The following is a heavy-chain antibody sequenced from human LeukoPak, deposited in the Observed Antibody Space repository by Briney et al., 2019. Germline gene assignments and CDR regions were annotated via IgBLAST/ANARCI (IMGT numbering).Heavy chain of an antibody. CDR3: ARDISARYMDV. CDR1: GFTFSRHA. Sequence: PGRSLRLSCAASGFTFSRHAMHWVRQAPGKGLEWVAVISYDGSNKYYADSVKGRYTVSRGNSKNMLYLQMNSLRAEDTAVYYCARDISARYMDVWGKGTTVTVSS. D-gene: IGHD6-25*01. V-gene: IGHV3-30-3*01. J-gene: IGHJ6*04. CDR2: ISYDGSNK.